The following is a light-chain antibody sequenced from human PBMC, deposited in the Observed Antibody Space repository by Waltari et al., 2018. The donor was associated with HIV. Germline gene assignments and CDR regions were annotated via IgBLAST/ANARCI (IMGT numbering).Light chain of an antibody. J-gene: IGLJ3*02. V-gene: IGLV2-18*02. Sequence: SALTQPPSVSRSLRQSVPISSTVTRSDIGTYKRVSGYHQSPGTAPKPRTYEVTHRPSGVPVRFSGSKSGNTASLTISGLQADDEADYYCSSYTTSSTWVFGGGTKLTVL. CDR2: EVT. CDR3: SSYTTSSTWV. CDR1: RSDIGTYKR.